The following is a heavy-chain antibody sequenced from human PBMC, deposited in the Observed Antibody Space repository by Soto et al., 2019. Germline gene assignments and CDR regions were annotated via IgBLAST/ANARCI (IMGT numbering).Heavy chain of an antibody. CDR1: GGSISSYY. D-gene: IGHD3-10*01. CDR2: IYYSGST. J-gene: IGHJ4*02. Sequence: QVQLQESGPGLVKPSETLSLTCTVSGGSISSYYWSWIRQPPGKGLEWIGYIYYSGSTNYNPSLKSRVTISVDTSKNQFSLKLSSVTAADTAVYYCARGVQRGIWFGEDKAGSFDYWGQGTLVTVSS. V-gene: IGHV4-59*01. CDR3: ARGVQRGIWFGEDKAGSFDY.